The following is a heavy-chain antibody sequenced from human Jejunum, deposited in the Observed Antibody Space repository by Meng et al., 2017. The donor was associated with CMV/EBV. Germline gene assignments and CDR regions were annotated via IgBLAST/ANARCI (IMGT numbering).Heavy chain of an antibody. Sequence: GRSVDSRGGFVKPGSSLMRFCAASVFLVCTAWMSLVRQRPGKGLEWVRRTTSKAAGETTDYASPVKGRFTISRDDSKNTLYLEMNSLKTEDTAIYYCTTAYCGSFSNWGQGTLVTVSS. CDR2: TTSKAAGETT. J-gene: IGHJ4*02. CDR1: VFLVCTAW. CDR3: TTAYCGSFSN. D-gene: IGHD1-26*01. V-gene: IGHV3-15*01.